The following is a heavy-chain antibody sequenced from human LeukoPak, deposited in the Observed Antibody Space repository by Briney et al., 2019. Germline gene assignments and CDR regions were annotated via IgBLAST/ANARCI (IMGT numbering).Heavy chain of an antibody. Sequence: GGSLRLSCAASGFTTDNYGMSWVRQAPGKDLEWVSSIGSNDGTTYYADSVRGRFTISRDNSKNTLFLQMNNLRAEDTAVYYCAKDSETWTRIIVAGNAFNIWGQGTMVTVSS. D-gene: IGHD6-19*01. CDR1: GFTTDNYG. V-gene: IGHV3-23*01. J-gene: IGHJ3*02. CDR3: AKDSETWTRIIVAGNAFNI. CDR2: IGSNDGTT.